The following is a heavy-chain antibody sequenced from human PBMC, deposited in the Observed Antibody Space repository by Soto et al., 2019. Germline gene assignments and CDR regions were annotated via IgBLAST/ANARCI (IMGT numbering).Heavy chain of an antibody. CDR2: IGNGGDGI. CDR3: ATYGQHLIDS. J-gene: IGHJ5*01. V-gene: IGHV3-23*01. D-gene: IGHD3-16*01. Sequence: EVQLLESGGGLVQPGGSLTLSCAASGFTFGNFAMQWVRQAPGKGLEWVSVIGNGGDGIHYVDSVEGRFTVSRDNSRNTMSLQMNSLTVDDTAIYYCATYGQHLIDSWGQGTLVTVSA. CDR1: GFTFGNFA.